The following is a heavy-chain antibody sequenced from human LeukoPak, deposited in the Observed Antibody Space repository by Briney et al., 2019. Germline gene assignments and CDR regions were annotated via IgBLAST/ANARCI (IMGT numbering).Heavy chain of an antibody. Sequence: SETLSLTCTVSGGSISSNNYYWGWIRQPPGKGLEWIGNVYYSGSTYYNPSLKSRVTISVDTSKNQFSLKLSSVTAADTAMYYCARDPFITIFGVVIRRDYWGQGTLVTVSS. V-gene: IGHV4-39*07. CDR2: VYYSGST. CDR3: ARDPFITIFGVVIRRDY. J-gene: IGHJ4*02. D-gene: IGHD3-3*01. CDR1: GGSISSNNYY.